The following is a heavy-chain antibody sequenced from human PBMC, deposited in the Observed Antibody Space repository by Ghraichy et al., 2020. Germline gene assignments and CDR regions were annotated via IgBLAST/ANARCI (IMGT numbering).Heavy chain of an antibody. D-gene: IGHD4-23*01. Sequence: ETLSLTCTVSGDSVTSGSYYWSWIRQPPGKGLEWIGYIYYSGSTNYNPSLKSRVTISIDTSKNQFSLKLSSVTAADTAVYYCARAGATTVVTPIDYWGQGTLVTVSS. CDR2: IYYSGST. V-gene: IGHV4-61*01. CDR1: GDSVTSGSYY. J-gene: IGHJ4*02. CDR3: ARAGATTVVTPIDY.